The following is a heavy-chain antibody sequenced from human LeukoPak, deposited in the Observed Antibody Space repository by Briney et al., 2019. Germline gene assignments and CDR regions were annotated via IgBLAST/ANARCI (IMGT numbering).Heavy chain of an antibody. Sequence: SETLSLTCTVSGGSISSYYWSWIRQPPGKGLEWIGYIYYSGSTNYNPSLKSRVTISVDTSKNQFSLKLSSVTAADTAVYYCARGIGEYYGSGSYYKRDNWFDPWGQGTLVTVSS. CDR3: ARGIGEYYGSGSYYKRDNWFDP. J-gene: IGHJ5*02. CDR2: IYYSGST. V-gene: IGHV4-59*08. D-gene: IGHD3-10*01. CDR1: GGSISSYY.